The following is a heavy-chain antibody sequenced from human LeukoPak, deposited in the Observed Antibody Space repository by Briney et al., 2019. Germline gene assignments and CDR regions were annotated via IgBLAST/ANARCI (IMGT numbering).Heavy chain of an antibody. CDR1: GFTFSSCA. D-gene: IGHD3-22*01. CDR3: ARDKGSNYYDSSGLDY. J-gene: IGHJ4*02. CDR2: IYSGGST. V-gene: IGHV3-66*01. Sequence: GGSLRLSCAASGFTFSSCAMSWVRQAPGKGLEWVSVIYSGGSTYYADSVKGRFTISRDNSKNTLYLQMNSLRAEDTAVYYCARDKGSNYYDSSGLDYWGQGTLVTVSS.